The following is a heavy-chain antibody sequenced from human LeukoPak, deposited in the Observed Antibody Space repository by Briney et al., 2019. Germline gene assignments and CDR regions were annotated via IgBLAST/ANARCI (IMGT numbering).Heavy chain of an antibody. CDR2: INPRGGST. CDR1: GYTFTSYY. D-gene: IGHD5-18*01. V-gene: IGHV1-46*01. Sequence: ASVKVSCTASGYTFTSYYMHWVRQAPGQGRERVGIINPRGGSTSYAQKFPGRETKTRDTSTSTVYMELSSLRSEDTAVYYCARGTPAMVDYFDYWGQGTLVTVSS. J-gene: IGHJ4*02. CDR3: ARGTPAMVDYFDY.